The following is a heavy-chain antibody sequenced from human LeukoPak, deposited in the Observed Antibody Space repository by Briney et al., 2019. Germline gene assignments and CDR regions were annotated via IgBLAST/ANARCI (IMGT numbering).Heavy chain of an antibody. V-gene: IGHV3-30*02. CDR1: GFTFSSYG. D-gene: IGHD3-10*01. Sequence: GGSLRLSCAASGFTFSSYGMHWVRQAPGKWLEWVAFIRYDGSNKYYADSVKGRFTISRDNSKNTVYLQMNSLRPEDTALYYCARDKSYFGSGNYHYFDSWGQGALVIVSS. J-gene: IGHJ4*02. CDR3: ARDKSYFGSGNYHYFDS. CDR2: IRYDGSNK.